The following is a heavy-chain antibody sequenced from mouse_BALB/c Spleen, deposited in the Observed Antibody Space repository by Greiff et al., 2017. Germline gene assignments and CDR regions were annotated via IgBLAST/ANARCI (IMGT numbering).Heavy chain of an antibody. CDR1: GYTFTDYE. CDR3: TRVEDGNWAWFAY. D-gene: IGHD2-1*01. Sequence: VQLQQSGAELVRPGASVTLSCKASGYTFTDYEMHWVKQTPVHGLEWIGAIDPETGGTAYNQKFKGKATLTADKSSSTAYMELRSLTSEDSAVYYCTRVEDGNWAWFAYWGQGTLVTVSA. J-gene: IGHJ3*01. CDR2: IDPETGGT. V-gene: IGHV1-15*01.